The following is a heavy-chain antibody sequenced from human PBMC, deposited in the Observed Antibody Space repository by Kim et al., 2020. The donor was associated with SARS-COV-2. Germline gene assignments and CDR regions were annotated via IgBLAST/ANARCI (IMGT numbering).Heavy chain of an antibody. CDR3: ARVRPLGYGDYVTIGAFDI. Sequence: GGSLRLSCAASGFTVSSNYMSWVRQAPGKGLEWVSVIYSGGSTYYADSVKGRFTISRDNSKNTLYLQMNSLRAEDTAVYYCARVRPLGYGDYVTIGAFDIWGQGTMVTVSS. J-gene: IGHJ3*02. CDR2: IYSGGST. CDR1: GFTVSSNY. D-gene: IGHD4-17*01. V-gene: IGHV3-53*01.